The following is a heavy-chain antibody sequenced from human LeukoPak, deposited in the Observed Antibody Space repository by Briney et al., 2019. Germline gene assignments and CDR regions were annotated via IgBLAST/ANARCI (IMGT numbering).Heavy chain of an antibody. CDR3: ARGPPRNRPYYYGSGSYGFQYFDY. V-gene: IGHV4-34*01. J-gene: IGHJ4*02. CDR2: INHSGST. Sequence: ETSETLSLTCAVYGGSFSGYYWSWIRQPPGKGLEWIGEINHSGSTNYNPSLKSRVTISVDTSKNQFSLKLSSVTAADTAVYYCARGPPRNRPYYYGSGSYGFQYFDYWGQGTLVTVSS. D-gene: IGHD3-10*01. CDR1: GGSFSGYY.